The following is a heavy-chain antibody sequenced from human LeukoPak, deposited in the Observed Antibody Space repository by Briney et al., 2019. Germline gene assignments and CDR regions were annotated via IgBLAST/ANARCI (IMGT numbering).Heavy chain of an antibody. Sequence: SETLSLTCTVSGGSVSSGSYYWSWIRQPPGKGLEWIGYIYYSGSTNYNPSLKSRVTISVDTSKNQFSLKLSSVTAADTAVYHCARDWIRYCSSTSCYLSDYWGQGTLVTVSS. V-gene: IGHV4-61*01. J-gene: IGHJ4*02. D-gene: IGHD2-2*01. CDR2: IYYSGST. CDR3: ARDWIRYCSSTSCYLSDY. CDR1: GGSVSSGSYY.